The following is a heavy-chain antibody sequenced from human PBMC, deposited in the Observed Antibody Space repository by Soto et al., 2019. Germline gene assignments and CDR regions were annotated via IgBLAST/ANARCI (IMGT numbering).Heavy chain of an antibody. CDR3: AKDPEPYYDILTRWEDV. CDR1: GFTFSSYA. J-gene: IGHJ6*02. CDR2: ISGSGGST. D-gene: IGHD3-9*01. V-gene: IGHV3-23*01. Sequence: PGGSLRLSCAASGFTFSSYAVSWVRQAPGKGLEWVSAISGSGGSTYYADSVKGRFTISRDNSKNTLYLQMNSLRAEDTAVYYCAKDPEPYYDILTRWEDVWGQGTTVTVSS.